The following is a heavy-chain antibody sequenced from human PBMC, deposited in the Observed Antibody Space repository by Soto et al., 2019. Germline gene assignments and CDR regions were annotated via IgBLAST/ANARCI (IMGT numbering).Heavy chain of an antibody. Sequence: GGSLRLSCAASGFTFSSYAMSWVRQAPGKGLEWVPAISGSGGSTYYADSVEGRFTISRDNSKNTLYVQMNSLRADDTAVYYCAKDYSPFGYDDGDAFDLWGQGTMVTVSS. D-gene: IGHD5-12*01. CDR2: ISGSGGST. CDR3: AKDYSPFGYDDGDAFDL. V-gene: IGHV3-23*01. CDR1: GFTFSSYA. J-gene: IGHJ3*01.